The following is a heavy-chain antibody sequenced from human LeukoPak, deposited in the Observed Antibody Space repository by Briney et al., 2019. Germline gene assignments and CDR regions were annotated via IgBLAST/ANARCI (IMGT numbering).Heavy chain of an antibody. CDR2: ISDSGDNT. CDR1: GFSFRSYA. J-gene: IGHJ6*03. Sequence: GGSLRLSCAASGFSFRSYAMSWVRQAPGKGLEWVSVISDSGDNTYHADSVKGRFTVSRDNSKNTLSVQMNTLRAEDTAVYYCAKGAMYTYIENYYYIDVWGKGTTVTVSS. D-gene: IGHD5-24*01. V-gene: IGHV3-23*01. CDR3: AKGAMYTYIENYYYIDV.